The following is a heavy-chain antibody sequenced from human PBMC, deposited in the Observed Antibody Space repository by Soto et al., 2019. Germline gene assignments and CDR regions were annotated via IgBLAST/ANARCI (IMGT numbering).Heavy chain of an antibody. V-gene: IGHV4-59*01. Sequence: SETLSLTCNVSGGSISNYYWTWVWQSPEKGLEWIGYMYYNGNINYNPSLKSRVTISIDTSKNQFSLTLKSVTAADTAVYYCASGGNWFDPWGQGVLVTVS. J-gene: IGHJ5*02. CDR2: MYYNGNI. D-gene: IGHD3-16*01. CDR1: GGSISNYY. CDR3: ASGGNWFDP.